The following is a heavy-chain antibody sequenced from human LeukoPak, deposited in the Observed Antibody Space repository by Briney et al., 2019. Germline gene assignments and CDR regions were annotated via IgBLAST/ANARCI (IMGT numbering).Heavy chain of an antibody. D-gene: IGHD5-18*01. CDR1: GFTFSSYE. CDR3: ARPVVDTAMVTSGGAFDI. J-gene: IGHJ3*02. V-gene: IGHV3-48*03. Sequence: PGGSLRLSCAASGFTFSSYEMNWVRQAPGKGLEWVSFISSSGSAIHYADSVKGRFTISRDNSKNTLYLQMNSLRAEDTAVYYCARPVVDTAMVTSGGAFDIWGQGTMVTVSS. CDR2: ISSSGSAI.